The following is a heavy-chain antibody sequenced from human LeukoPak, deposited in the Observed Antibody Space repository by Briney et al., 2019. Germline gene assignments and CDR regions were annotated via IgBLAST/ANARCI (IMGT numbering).Heavy chain of an antibody. J-gene: IGHJ4*02. Sequence: GGSLRLSCAASGFTVSSNYMSWVRQAPGKGLEWVSVIYSGGSTYYADSVKGRFTISRDNSKNTLYLQMNSLRAGDTAVYYCARLDVDTFDYWGQGTLVTVSS. CDR2: IYSGGST. CDR3: ARLDVDTFDY. D-gene: IGHD5-18*01. CDR1: GFTVSSNY. V-gene: IGHV3-53*01.